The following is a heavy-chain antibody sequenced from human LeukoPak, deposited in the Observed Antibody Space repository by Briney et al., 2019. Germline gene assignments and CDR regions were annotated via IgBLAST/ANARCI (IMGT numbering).Heavy chain of an antibody. V-gene: IGHV3-33*06. D-gene: IGHD1-26*01. CDR1: GFTFNTYG. J-gene: IGHJ4*02. CDR2: VCSNGSNR. CDR3: AKSNTGSQVTVGN. Sequence: GGSLRLSCAASGFTFNTYGMHWVRQAPGKGLEWIAVVCSNGSNRFYADSVEGRFTISRDNSKNTLYLQMNSLRAEDTAVYYCAKSNTGSQVTVGNWGQGTLVSVSS.